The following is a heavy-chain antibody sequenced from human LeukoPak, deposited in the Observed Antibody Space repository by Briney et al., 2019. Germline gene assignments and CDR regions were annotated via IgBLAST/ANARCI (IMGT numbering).Heavy chain of an antibody. J-gene: IGHJ4*02. Sequence: SETLSLTCAVYGGSFSGYYWSWIRQPPGKGLEWIGEITHSGSTTYNSSLKSRVTISVDTSKNQFSLKLSSVTAADTAVYYCARGTHSSGWYEITDYWGQGTLVTVSS. CDR3: ARGTHSSGWYEITDY. D-gene: IGHD6-19*01. V-gene: IGHV4-34*01. CDR2: ITHSGST. CDR1: GGSFSGYY.